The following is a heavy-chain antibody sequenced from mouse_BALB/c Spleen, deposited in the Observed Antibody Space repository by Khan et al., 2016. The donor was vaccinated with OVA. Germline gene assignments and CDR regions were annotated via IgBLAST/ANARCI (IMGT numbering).Heavy chain of an antibody. J-gene: IGHJ4*01. CDR3: AREGLRGVGLDY. Sequence: QVRLQQSGPELVKPGALVKISCKASGYTFTSYDINWVKQRPGQGLEWIGWIYPGDDTTHYNEKFKGMATLTADKSSNTAYIQLSSLTSENSAVYFCAREGLRGVGLDYWGQGTSVTVSS. CDR2: IYPGDDTT. D-gene: IGHD2-4*01. V-gene: IGHV1S56*01. CDR1: GYTFTSYD.